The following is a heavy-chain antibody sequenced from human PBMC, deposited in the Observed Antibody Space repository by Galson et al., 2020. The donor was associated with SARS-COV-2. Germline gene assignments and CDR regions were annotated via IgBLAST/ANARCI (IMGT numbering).Heavy chain of an antibody. D-gene: IGHD3-3*02. CDR1: GYRFTTYW. V-gene: IGHV5-51*01. CDR2: IYPDDSET. J-gene: IGHJ6*02. Sequence: HGESLKISCTGSGYRFTTYWIGWVRHMPGKGLEWVGIIYPDDSETRYSPSFQGHVTISADKSISTAYLQWSSLKASDTALYYCARVLGFVSVEGLYGMDVWGQGTTVTVS. CDR3: ARVLGFVSVEGLYGMDV.